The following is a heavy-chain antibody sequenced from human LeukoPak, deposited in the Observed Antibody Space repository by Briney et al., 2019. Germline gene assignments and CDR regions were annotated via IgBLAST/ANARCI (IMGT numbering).Heavy chain of an antibody. CDR3: AEDTRGSYSLFDY. CDR2: ISGSGGST. J-gene: IGHJ4*02. CDR1: GFTFSSYA. V-gene: IGHV3-23*01. Sequence: GGSLRLSCAASGFTFSSYAMSWVRQAPGKGLEWVSAISGSGGSTYYADSVKGRFTISRDNSKNTLYLQMNSLRAEDTAVYYCAEDTRGSYSLFDYWGQGTLVTVSS. D-gene: IGHD1-26*01.